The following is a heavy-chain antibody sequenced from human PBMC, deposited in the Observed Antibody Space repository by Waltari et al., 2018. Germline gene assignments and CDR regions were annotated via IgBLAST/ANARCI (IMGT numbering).Heavy chain of an antibody. CDR2: IYSGGST. CDR1: GFTVSSNY. Sequence: EVQLVESGGGLIQPGGSLRLSCAASGFTVSSNYMSWVRQAPGKGLEWVSVIYSGGSTYYASSVKGRFTISRDNSKNTLYLQMNSLRAEDTAVYYCARGATLGYRGMDVWGQGTTVTVSS. D-gene: IGHD2-15*01. J-gene: IGHJ6*02. V-gene: IGHV3-53*01. CDR3: ARGATLGYRGMDV.